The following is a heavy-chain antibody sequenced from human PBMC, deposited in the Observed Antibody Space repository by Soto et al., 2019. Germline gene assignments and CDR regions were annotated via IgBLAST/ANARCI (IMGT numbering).Heavy chain of an antibody. Sequence: QAQLVQSGAEVKKPGASVKVSCKASGFTFTTYYMHWVRQAPGQGLEWMGMINPSGGSTSYAQSVQGRVTMTSDTSTSTVYMELSSLRSEDTAIYYCARGRRDGYKGDWFDPWGQGTLVTVSS. CDR3: ARGRRDGYKGDWFDP. CDR1: GFTFTTYY. CDR2: INPSGGST. J-gene: IGHJ5*02. D-gene: IGHD5-12*01. V-gene: IGHV1-46*01.